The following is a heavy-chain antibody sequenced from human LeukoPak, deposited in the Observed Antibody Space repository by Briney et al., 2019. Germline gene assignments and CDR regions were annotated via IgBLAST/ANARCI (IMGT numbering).Heavy chain of an antibody. CDR2: ISGDGGST. J-gene: IGHJ5*01. V-gene: IGHV3-43*02. CDR3: ARESDSSGWYDS. D-gene: IGHD3-22*01. CDR1: GFSLDDYA. Sequence: QPGGSLRLYCAAPGFSLDDYAIHWVRQAPGKGLEWVSLISGDGGSTFHADSVKGRFTISGDNSKNSLYLQMSSLRSEDTALYYCARESDSSGWYDSWGQGTLVTVSS.